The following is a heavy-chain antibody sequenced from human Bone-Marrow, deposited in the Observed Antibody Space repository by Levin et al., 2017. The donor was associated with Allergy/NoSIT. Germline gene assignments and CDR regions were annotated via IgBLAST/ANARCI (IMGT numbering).Heavy chain of an antibody. J-gene: IGHJ4*02. V-gene: IGHV3-30-3*01. D-gene: IGHD2-21*02. CDR1: GFTFSSYA. CDR2: ISYDGSNK. CDR3: ARGAYCGGDCFPGYYFDY. Sequence: GESLKISCAASGFTFSSYAMHWVRQAPGKGLEWVAVISYDGSNKYYADSVKGRFTISRDNSKNTLYLQMNSLRAEDTAVYYCARGAYCGGDCFPGYYFDYWGQGTLVTVSS.